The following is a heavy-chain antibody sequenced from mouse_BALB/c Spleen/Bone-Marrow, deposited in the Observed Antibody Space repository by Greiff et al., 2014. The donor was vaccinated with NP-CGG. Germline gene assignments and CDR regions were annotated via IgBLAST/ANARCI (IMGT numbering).Heavy chain of an antibody. CDR3: ARSYRYDKEFAY. CDR1: GFPFTTYW. Sequence: VQLVESGAELAKPGASVKMSCKASGFPFTTYWMHWFKQRPGQGLEWIGYIDPSTGHTEYNQNFKDKATLTADKSSSTAYMQLSSLTSEDSAVYYCARSYRYDKEFAYWGQGTLVTVSA. J-gene: IGHJ3*01. V-gene: IGHV1-7*01. CDR2: IDPSTGHT. D-gene: IGHD2-14*01.